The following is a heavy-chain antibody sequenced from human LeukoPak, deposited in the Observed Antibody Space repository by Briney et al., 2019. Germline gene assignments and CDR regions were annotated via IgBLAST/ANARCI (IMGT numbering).Heavy chain of an antibody. Sequence: PGGSLRLSCAASGFTFSSYAMSWVRQAPGKGLEWVSAISGSGASTYYADSVKGRFTISRDNSKNTLYLQMNSLRAEDTAVYYCAKDLSSSWYGQDYWGQGTLVTVSS. CDR3: AKDLSSSWYGQDY. CDR1: GFTFSSYA. D-gene: IGHD6-13*01. CDR2: ISGSGAST. J-gene: IGHJ4*02. V-gene: IGHV3-23*01.